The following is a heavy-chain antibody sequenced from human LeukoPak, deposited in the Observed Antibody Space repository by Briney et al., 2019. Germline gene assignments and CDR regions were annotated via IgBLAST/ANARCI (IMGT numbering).Heavy chain of an antibody. V-gene: IGHV1-18*01. CDR1: GYTFTSYG. CDR3: AREDYDFWSNYYYYYMDV. Sequence: ASVKVSCKASGYTFTSYGISWVRQAPGQGLEWMGWISAYNGNTNYAKKLQGRVTMTTDTSTSTAYMELRSLRSDDTAVYYCAREDYDFWSNYYYYYMDVWGKGTTVTVSS. CDR2: ISAYNGNT. J-gene: IGHJ6*03. D-gene: IGHD3-3*01.